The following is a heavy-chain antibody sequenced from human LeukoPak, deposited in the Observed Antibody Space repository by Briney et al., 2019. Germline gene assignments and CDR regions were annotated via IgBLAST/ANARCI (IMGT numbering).Heavy chain of an antibody. D-gene: IGHD3-16*01. J-gene: IGHJ4*02. V-gene: IGHV3-7*01. CDR3: ARDSDVPFDY. Sequence: GGSLRLSCAASGFTFSSCWMNWVRQAPGKGLEGVANIKQDGSEKYYVDSVKGRFTISRDNAKNSLYLQMNSLRAEDTAVYYCARDSDVPFDYWGQGTLVTVSS. CDR2: IKQDGSEK. CDR1: GFTFSSCW.